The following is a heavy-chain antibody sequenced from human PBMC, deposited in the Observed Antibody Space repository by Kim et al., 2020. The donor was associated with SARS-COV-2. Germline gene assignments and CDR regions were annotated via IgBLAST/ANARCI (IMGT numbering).Heavy chain of an antibody. Sequence: SVKVSCKASGGTFSNYAIRWVRQAPGQGLEWMGRIIPILRTVNYAQKFQGRVTITADRSTSTAYLELRSLRSEDTAVYYCAGDQSLYGSPIYYYGMDVW. J-gene: IGHJ6*01. CDR3: AGDQSLYGSPIYYYGMDV. D-gene: IGHD6-13*01. V-gene: IGHV1-69*04. CDR2: IIPILRTV. CDR1: GGTFSNYA.